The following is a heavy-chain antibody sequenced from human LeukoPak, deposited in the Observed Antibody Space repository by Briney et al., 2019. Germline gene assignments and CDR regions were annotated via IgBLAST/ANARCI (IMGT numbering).Heavy chain of an antibody. CDR3: ARRSSSAGPYYYAMDV. V-gene: IGHV4-39*01. CDR1: GDSISSSSYY. Sequence: SETLFLTCTVSGDSISSSSYYWDWIRQPPGKGLEWIGSIYYTGSTYYNPSLKSRVTMSVDTSENQFSLELTSVTAADTAVYYCARRSSSAGPYYYAMDVWGQGTTVTVSS. J-gene: IGHJ6*02. CDR2: IYYTGST. D-gene: IGHD2-15*01.